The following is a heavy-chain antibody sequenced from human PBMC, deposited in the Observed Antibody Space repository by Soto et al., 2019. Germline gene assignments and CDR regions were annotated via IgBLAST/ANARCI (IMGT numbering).Heavy chain of an antibody. Sequence: QVQLEESGGGVVQPGRSLRLSCAASGFTFSSYGMHWVRQAQGKGLEWVAVTSYDGSNKYYADSVKGRLTISRDNSKNTLYLQMNSLTPEDTAVYYCAKGMNGGKLSYFDYRGQGTRVTVSS. CDR1: GFTFSSYG. CDR3: AKGMNGGKLSYFDY. J-gene: IGHJ4*02. CDR2: TSYDGSNK. D-gene: IGHD2-15*01. V-gene: IGHV3-30*18.